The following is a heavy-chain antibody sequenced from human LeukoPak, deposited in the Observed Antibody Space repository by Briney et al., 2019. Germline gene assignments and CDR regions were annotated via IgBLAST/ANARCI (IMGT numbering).Heavy chain of an antibody. CDR3: ARVLYYYYYMDV. J-gene: IGHJ6*03. V-gene: IGHV3-7*04. Sequence: GGSLRLSCATSGFTFSNAWMSWVRQAPGKGLEWVANIKQDGSEKYYVDSVKGRFTISRDNAKNSLYLQMNSLRAEDTAVYYCARVLYYYYYMDVWGKGTTVTVSS. CDR2: IKQDGSEK. CDR1: GFTFSNAW.